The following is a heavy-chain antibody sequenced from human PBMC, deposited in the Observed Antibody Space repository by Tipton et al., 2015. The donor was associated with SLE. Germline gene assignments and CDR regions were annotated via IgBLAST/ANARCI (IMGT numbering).Heavy chain of an antibody. CDR2: IIPYNGST. D-gene: IGHD5-24*01. CDR1: GYTFSIFG. V-gene: IGHV1-18*01. Sequence: SCRASGYTFSIFGITWVRQAPGQGLEWMGWIIPYNGSTEYGGRFQGRVTMTTDTSATTVYMELRSLTSDDTAVYYCARDLEMATGVPEYWGRGTLVTVSS. CDR3: ARDLEMATGVPEY. J-gene: IGHJ4*02.